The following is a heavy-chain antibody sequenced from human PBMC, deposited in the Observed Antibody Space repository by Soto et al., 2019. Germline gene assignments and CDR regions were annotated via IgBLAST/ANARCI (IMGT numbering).Heavy chain of an antibody. J-gene: IGHJ4*02. D-gene: IGHD1-1*01. CDR1: GLSLRTRGVG. CDR3: DLKTTAPKAIDY. CDR2: IYWDDDP. V-gene: IGHV2-5*02. Sequence: QVTLKESGPTLVKPTQTLTLTCTFSGLSLRTRGVGVAWIRQTPGKALDWLALIYWDDDPRYRSSLRSRLTITKDTSKSQVVLTMTNMEPVDTGTYYCDLKTTAPKAIDYWGQGSLVTVSS.